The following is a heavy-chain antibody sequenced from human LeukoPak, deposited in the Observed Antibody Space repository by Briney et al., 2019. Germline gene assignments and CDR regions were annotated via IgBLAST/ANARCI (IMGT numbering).Heavy chain of an antibody. V-gene: IGHV3-21*01. D-gene: IGHD3-3*01. Sequence: PSETLSLTCTVSGGSISSNYWSWVRQPPGKGLERVSSISSSSSYIYYADSVKGRFTISRDNAKNSLYLQMNSLRAEDTAVYYCAREVLDSYYDFWSGYSSFDPWGQGTLVTVSS. CDR1: GGSISSNY. CDR2: ISSSSSYI. CDR3: AREVLDSYYDFWSGYSSFDP. J-gene: IGHJ5*02.